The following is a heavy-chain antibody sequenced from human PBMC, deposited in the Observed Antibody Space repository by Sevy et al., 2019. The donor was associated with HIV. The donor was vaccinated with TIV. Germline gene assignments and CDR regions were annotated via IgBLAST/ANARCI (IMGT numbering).Heavy chain of an antibody. CDR1: GGSISSYY. J-gene: IGHJ4*02. CDR2: IYDSASA. V-gene: IGHV4-4*07. CDR3: ARDRVTIFGVSIDYYFDY. D-gene: IGHD3-3*01. Sequence: SETLSLTCTVSGGSISSYYWSWIRQPAGKGLEWIGRIYDSASATYEPSLKSRVTMSLDTSKNQFSLKLNSVTAADTAVYYCARDRVTIFGVSIDYYFDYWGQGTLVTVSS.